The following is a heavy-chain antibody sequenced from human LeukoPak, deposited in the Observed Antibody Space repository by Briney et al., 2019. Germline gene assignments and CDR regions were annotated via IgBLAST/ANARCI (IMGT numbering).Heavy chain of an antibody. CDR2: ISGSGGST. D-gene: IGHD1-26*01. J-gene: IGHJ4*02. V-gene: IGHV3-23*01. CDR3: AKAYSGSSTWFDY. Sequence: PGGSLRLSCAASGFTVSSNYMSWVRQAPGKGLEWVSAISGSGGSTYYADSVKGRFTISRDNSKNTLYLQMNSLRAEDTAVYYCAKAYSGSSTWFDYWGQGTLVTVSS. CDR1: GFTVSSNY.